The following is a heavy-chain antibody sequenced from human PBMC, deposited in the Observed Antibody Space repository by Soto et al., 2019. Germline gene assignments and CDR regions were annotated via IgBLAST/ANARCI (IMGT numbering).Heavy chain of an antibody. CDR3: ARDSPGPGDD. CDR1: GFTFSSYE. V-gene: IGHV3-48*03. Sequence: GGSLRLSCAASGFTFSSYEMNWVRQAPGKGLEWVSAISYSGITKYYADSVKGRFTISRDNAKNSVYLQMTSLRAEDTAVYYCARDSPGPGDDWGQGTLVTVSS. CDR2: ISYSGITK. J-gene: IGHJ4*02.